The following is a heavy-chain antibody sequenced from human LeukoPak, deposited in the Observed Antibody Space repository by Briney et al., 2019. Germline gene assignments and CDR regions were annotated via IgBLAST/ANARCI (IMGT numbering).Heavy chain of an antibody. CDR3: ASFRNYYDSSGYPY. V-gene: IGHV1-69*13. CDR2: IIPIFGTA. CDR1: GGTFSSYA. D-gene: IGHD3-22*01. J-gene: IGHJ4*02. Sequence: SVKVSCKASGGTFSSYAISWVRQAPGQGLEWMGGIIPIFGTANYAQKFQGRVTITADESTSTAYMELSSLRSEDTAVYYCASFRNYYDSSGYPYWGQGTLATVSS.